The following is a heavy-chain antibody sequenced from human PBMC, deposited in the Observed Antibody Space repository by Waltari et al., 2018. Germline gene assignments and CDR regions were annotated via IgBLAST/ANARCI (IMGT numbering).Heavy chain of an antibody. D-gene: IGHD3-10*01. V-gene: IGHV5-51*03. J-gene: IGHJ3*01. CDR2: IWPDDSDT. Sequence: EVQLVQSGPEVKKSGESLRISCQVSGYSFISYWIAWVRQMPGKGLEYMGIIWPDDSDTRYSPSFQGQVIISVDKSIGTAYLQLNTLKASDTARYYCARPRRGRDAFDVWGPGTMVTVSS. CDR3: ARPRRGRDAFDV. CDR1: GYSFISYW.